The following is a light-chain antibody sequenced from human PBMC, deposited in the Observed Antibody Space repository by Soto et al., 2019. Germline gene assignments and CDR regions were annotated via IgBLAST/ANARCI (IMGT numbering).Light chain of an antibody. Sequence: EIVLTQSPGTLSLSPGERATLSCRASQSVSSSYLAWYQQKPGQAPRLLMYGTSSRATGIPDRFSGSGSGTDFTLTISRLEPEDFAVYYCQQYGSSPYTFGQGTRLGIK. CDR1: QSVSSSY. CDR2: GTS. CDR3: QQYGSSPYT. J-gene: IGKJ2*01. V-gene: IGKV3-20*01.